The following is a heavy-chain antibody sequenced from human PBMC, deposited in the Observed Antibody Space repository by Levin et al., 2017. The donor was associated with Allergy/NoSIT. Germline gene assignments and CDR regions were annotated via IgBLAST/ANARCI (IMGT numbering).Heavy chain of an antibody. Sequence: RAGGSLRLSCAVSGFTFSSYWMSWVRQAPGKGLEWVANIKQDGSEKHYVDSVKGRFTISRDNAKNSLYLQMNSLRAEDTAVYYCARDHRGTFDYWGQGTLVTVSS. CDR3: ARDHRGTFDY. J-gene: IGHJ4*02. CDR2: IKQDGSEK. V-gene: IGHV3-7*03. D-gene: IGHD1-26*01. CDR1: GFTFSSYW.